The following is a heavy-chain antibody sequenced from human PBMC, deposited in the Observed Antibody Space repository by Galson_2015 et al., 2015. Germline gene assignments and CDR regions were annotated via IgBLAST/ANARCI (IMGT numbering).Heavy chain of an antibody. CDR1: GFTFSSYG. V-gene: IGHV3-33*01. CDR2: IWYGGSNK. Sequence: SLRLSCAASGFTFSSYGMHWVRQAPGKGLEWVAVIWYGGSNKYYTDSVKGRFTISRDNSKKTLYLQMNSLRAEDTAVYYCARDESMSAAGTDYWGQGTLVPVSS. CDR3: ARDESMSAAGTDY. J-gene: IGHJ4*02. D-gene: IGHD6-13*01.